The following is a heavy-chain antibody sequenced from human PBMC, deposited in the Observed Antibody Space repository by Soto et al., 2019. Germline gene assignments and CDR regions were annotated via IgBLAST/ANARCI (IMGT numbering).Heavy chain of an antibody. J-gene: IGHJ6*03. Sequence: EVQLVGSGGGLVQPGRSLRLSCAASGFTFDDYAMHWVRQAPGKGLEWVSGISWNSGSIGYADSVKGRFTISRDNAKNSLYLQMNSLRAEDTAMYYCAKALGGGVNPYYYYYMVVWGKGTTVTVSS. CDR3: AKALGGGVNPYYYYYMVV. D-gene: IGHD3-3*01. CDR2: ISWNSGSI. V-gene: IGHV3-9*01. CDR1: GFTFDDYA.